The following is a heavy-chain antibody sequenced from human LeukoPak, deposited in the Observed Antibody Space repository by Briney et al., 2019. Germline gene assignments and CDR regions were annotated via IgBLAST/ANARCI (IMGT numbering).Heavy chain of an antibody. CDR3: ASTQSGSSAWYYFDK. V-gene: IGHV4-39*01. Sequence: PSETLSLTCTVSGGSISSSSDYWGWIRQPPGKGLEWIGSIYYSGNTYYNPSLKSRVTISVDTSKKQFSLKLSSVTAADTAVYYCASTQSGSSAWYYFDKWGQGTLVTVSS. CDR2: IYYSGNT. CDR1: GGSISSSSDY. D-gene: IGHD6-19*01. J-gene: IGHJ4*02.